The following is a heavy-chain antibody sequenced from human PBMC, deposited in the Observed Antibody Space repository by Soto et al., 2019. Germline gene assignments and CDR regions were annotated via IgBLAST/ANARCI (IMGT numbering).Heavy chain of an antibody. CDR2: IYYSGST. J-gene: IGHJ3*02. CDR3: ARVETDIVVVPADLGAFDI. CDR1: VVSISSGGYY. V-gene: IGHV4-31*03. Sequence: SETLSLTCTFSVVSISSGGYYCSWIRQHPWKGLEWIGYIYYSGSTYYNPSLKSRVTISVDTSKNQFSLKLSSVTAADTAVYYCARVETDIVVVPADLGAFDIWGRGTMVIVSS. D-gene: IGHD2-2*01.